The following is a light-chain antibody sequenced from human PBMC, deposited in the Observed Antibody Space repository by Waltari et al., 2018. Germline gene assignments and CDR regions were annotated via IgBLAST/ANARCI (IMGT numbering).Light chain of an antibody. J-gene: IGLJ3*02. CDR3: CSYAGSNTLM. CDR2: EVS. CDR1: SSDIGSYNL. Sequence: QSALTQPASVSGSPGQSITISCTGTSSDIGSYNLVSWYQYHPGKAPKLIIYEVSRRPLVVSIRFSGSKSGETASLTVSVLQAEDEADYYCCSYAGSNTLMFGGGTKLTVL. V-gene: IGLV2-23*02.